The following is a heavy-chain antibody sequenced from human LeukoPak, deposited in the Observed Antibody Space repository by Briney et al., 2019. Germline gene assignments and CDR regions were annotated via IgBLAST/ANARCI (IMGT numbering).Heavy chain of an antibody. CDR3: ARVTTVTTIHFDY. D-gene: IGHD4-17*01. CDR2: IYYSGST. J-gene: IGHJ4*02. V-gene: IGHV4-31*03. CDR1: GGSISSGGYY. Sequence: NPSQTLSLTCTVSGGSISSGGYYWSWIRRHPGKGLEWIGYIYYSGSTYYNPSLKSRVTISVDTSKNQFSLKLSSVTAADTAVYYCARVTTVTTIHFDYWGQGTLVTVSS.